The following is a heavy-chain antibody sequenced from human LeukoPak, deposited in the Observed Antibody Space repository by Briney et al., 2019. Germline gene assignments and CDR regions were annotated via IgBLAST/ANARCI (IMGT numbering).Heavy chain of an antibody. CDR3: ARHVWLQPFDY. CDR1: GGSMNSYY. J-gene: IGHJ4*02. CDR2: IYYSGST. Sequence: SETLSLTCSVSGGSMNSYYWSWIRQSPGKGLEWIGYIYYSGSTNYNPSLKGRVTISVDTSKNQFSLKLSSVTAADTAVYYCARHVWLQPFDYWGQGTLVAVSS. D-gene: IGHD3-9*01. V-gene: IGHV4-59*08.